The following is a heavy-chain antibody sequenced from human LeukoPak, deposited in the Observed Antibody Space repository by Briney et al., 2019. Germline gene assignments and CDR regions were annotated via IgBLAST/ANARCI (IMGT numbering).Heavy chain of an antibody. J-gene: IGHJ4*02. CDR2: ISSSGGYI. Sequence: GGSLRLSCAASGFTFSTYTMNWVRQAPGKGLEWVSSISSSGGYIEYADSVKGRFTISRDNAKNSLYLQMNSLRAEDTAVYYCARARVVTKWIDYWGQGTLVTVSS. V-gene: IGHV3-21*04. CDR3: ARARVVTKWIDY. D-gene: IGHD2-21*02. CDR1: GFTFSTYT.